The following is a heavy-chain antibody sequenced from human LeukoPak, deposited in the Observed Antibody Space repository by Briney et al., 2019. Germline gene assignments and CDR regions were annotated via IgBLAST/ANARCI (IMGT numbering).Heavy chain of an antibody. J-gene: IGHJ4*02. CDR1: GLTFSTYW. V-gene: IGHV3-74*01. CDR3: AREGTSGWYYFDY. D-gene: IGHD6-19*01. CDR2: INSDGRST. Sequence: PGGSLRPSCAASGLTFSTYWMHWVRQAPGKGLVWVSRINSDGRSTTYADFVKGRFTISRDNAKNTLYLQMNSLRAEDTAVYYCAREGTSGWYYFDYWGQGTLVTVSS.